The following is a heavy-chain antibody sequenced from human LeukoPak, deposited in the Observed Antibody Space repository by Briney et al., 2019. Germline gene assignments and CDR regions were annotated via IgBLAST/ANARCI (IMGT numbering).Heavy chain of an antibody. Sequence: KTSETLSLTCIVSGGSIRTGGHYWSWIRQLPGKGLEWLGYIYYSGSAHYNPSLSGRASMSLDTSKNQVSLNLSSVTAAAAAVYFCARVWGFTLVGVDTGGMDVWGQGTTVTVSS. D-gene: IGHD3-3*01. V-gene: IGHV4-31*03. CDR1: GGSIRTGGHY. CDR3: ARVWGFTLVGVDTGGMDV. J-gene: IGHJ6*02. CDR2: IYYSGSA.